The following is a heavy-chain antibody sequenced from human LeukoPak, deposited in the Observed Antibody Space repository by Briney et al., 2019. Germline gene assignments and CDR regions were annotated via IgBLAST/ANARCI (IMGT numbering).Heavy chain of an antibody. CDR2: INQDSSEK. V-gene: IGHV3-7*01. Sequence: GGSLRLSCIASGFTLSTSWMSWVRQAPGKGLEWVANINQDSSEKLYVDSVKGRSTISRDNAKNSLYLQMNSLTAEDTAVYYCARGRGYCSGGSCPRAFDICCQGTMVTVSS. CDR1: GFTLSTSW. CDR3: ARGRGYCSGGSCPRAFDI. D-gene: IGHD2-15*01. J-gene: IGHJ3*02.